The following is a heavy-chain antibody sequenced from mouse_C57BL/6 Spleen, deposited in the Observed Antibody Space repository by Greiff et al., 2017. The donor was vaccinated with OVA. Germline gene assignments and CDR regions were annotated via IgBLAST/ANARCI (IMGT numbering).Heavy chain of an antibody. CDR3: ARGGTVVPDWYFDV. J-gene: IGHJ1*03. CDR2: ISRGSSTI. V-gene: IGHV5-17*01. CDR1: GFTFSDYG. Sequence: EVKLVESGGGLVKPGGSLKLSCAASGFTFSDYGMHWVRQAPETGLELVAYISRGSSTIYYADTVKGRFTISRDNAKSTLFLQMTSLRSEDTAMYYCARGGTVVPDWYFDVWGTGTTVTVSS. D-gene: IGHD1-1*01.